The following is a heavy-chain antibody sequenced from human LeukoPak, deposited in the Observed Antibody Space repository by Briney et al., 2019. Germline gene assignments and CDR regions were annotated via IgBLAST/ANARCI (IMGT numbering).Heavy chain of an antibody. Sequence: ASVKVSCKASGYTFTGHYMMWVRQAPGQGLEWMGWINPNSGGTTYAQKFQGRVTMTRDTSVSTAYLELNRVTSDDTAVYYCARDGTTGRFWGQGTLVTVSS. CDR2: INPNSGGT. CDR1: GYTFTGHY. D-gene: IGHD2-8*02. V-gene: IGHV1-2*02. CDR3: ARDGTTGRF. J-gene: IGHJ1*01.